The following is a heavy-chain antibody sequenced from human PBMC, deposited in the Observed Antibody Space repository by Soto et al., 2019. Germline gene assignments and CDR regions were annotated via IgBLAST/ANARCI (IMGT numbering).Heavy chain of an antibody. J-gene: IGHJ4*02. Sequence: ASVKVSCKASGYTFTSYGISWVRQAPGQGLEWMGWISAYNGNTNYAQKLQGRVTMTTDTSTSTAYMELRSLRSDDTAVYYCARAPIVVVPAAFFDYWGQGTLVTVSS. CDR2: ISAYNGNT. CDR3: ARAPIVVVPAAFFDY. V-gene: IGHV1-18*01. D-gene: IGHD2-2*01. CDR1: GYTFTSYG.